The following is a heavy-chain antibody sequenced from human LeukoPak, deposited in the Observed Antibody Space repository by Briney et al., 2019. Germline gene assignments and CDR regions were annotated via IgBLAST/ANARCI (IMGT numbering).Heavy chain of an antibody. CDR3: AKDIFRVPARFDAFDI. V-gene: IGHV3-23*01. CDR1: GFTFSSYA. J-gene: IGHJ3*02. D-gene: IGHD3-9*01. Sequence: PGGSLRLSCAASGFTFSSYAMSWVRQAPGKGLEWVSAISGSGGSTYYADSVKGRFTISRDNSKNTLYLQMNSLRAEDTAVYYCAKDIFRVPARFDAFDIWGQGTMVTVSS. CDR2: ISGSGGST.